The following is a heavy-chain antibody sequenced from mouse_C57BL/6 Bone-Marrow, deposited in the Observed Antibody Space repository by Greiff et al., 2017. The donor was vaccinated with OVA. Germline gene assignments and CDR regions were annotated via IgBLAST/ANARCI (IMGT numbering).Heavy chain of an antibody. V-gene: IGHV1-82*01. J-gene: IGHJ3*01. CDR3: ARRRFAY. CDR1: GYAFSSSW. Sequence: VQLQQSGPELVKPGASVKISCKASGYAFSSSWMNWVKQRPGKGLEWIGRIYPGDGDTNFNGKFKGKATLTADKSSSTAYMQLSSLTSEDSAVYFCARRRFAYWGQGTLVTVSA. CDR2: IYPGDGDT.